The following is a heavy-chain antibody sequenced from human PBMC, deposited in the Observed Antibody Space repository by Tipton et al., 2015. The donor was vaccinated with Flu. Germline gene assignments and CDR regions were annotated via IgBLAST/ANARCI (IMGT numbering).Heavy chain of an antibody. J-gene: IGHJ2*01. Sequence: GLVKPSPTLSLTCAISGDSVSSNSAAWNWIRQSPSRGLEWLGRTYYRSKWYNDYAVSVKSRITINSDTSRTRFSLQLNSVTPEDAAVYYCVRGGPSYWYFNLWGRGTLVTVSS. CDR3: VRGGPSYWYFNL. CDR2: TYYRSKWYN. D-gene: IGHD1-26*01. CDR1: GDSVSSNSAA. V-gene: IGHV6-1*01.